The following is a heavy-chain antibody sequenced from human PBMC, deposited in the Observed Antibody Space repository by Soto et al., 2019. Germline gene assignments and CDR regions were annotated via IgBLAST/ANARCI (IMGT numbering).Heavy chain of an antibody. Sequence: SAKLSCKASGYAFTSCSSNWVRQATGQGLEWMGWMNPNSGNTGYAQKFQGRVTMTRNTSISTAYMELSSLRSEDTAVYYCARVPDDFWSGYYMSWFDPWGQGTLVTVSS. CDR2: MNPNSGNT. V-gene: IGHV1-8*01. CDR3: ARVPDDFWSGYYMSWFDP. J-gene: IGHJ5*02. D-gene: IGHD3-3*01. CDR1: GYAFTSCS.